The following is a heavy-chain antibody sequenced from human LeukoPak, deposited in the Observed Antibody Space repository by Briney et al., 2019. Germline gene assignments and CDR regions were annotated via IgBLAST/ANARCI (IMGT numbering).Heavy chain of an antibody. V-gene: IGHV3-53*01. CDR1: GFSVSSNY. J-gene: IGHJ4*02. CDR3: AKSIAVAGTCDY. Sequence: GGSLRLSCAASGFSVSSNYMSWVRQAPGRGLEWVSVIYSGDTTYYADSVKGRFTISRDTSKNTLYLQMNSLRAEDTAVYYCAKSIAVAGTCDYWGQGTLVTVSS. D-gene: IGHD6-19*01. CDR2: IYSGDTT.